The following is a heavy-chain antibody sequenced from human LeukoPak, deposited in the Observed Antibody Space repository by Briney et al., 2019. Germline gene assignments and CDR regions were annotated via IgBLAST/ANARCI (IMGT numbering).Heavy chain of an antibody. CDR1: GYTFTSYL. D-gene: IGHD1-1*01. V-gene: IGHV1-18*01. CDR3: ARDIADGIGSVQINWFDP. CDR2: ISDYNGNT. Sequence: SVKVSCQASGYTFTSYLISWVRPVPGQVLEWMGWISDYNGNTNYAQQTQGRVTMTTDTTTSRAYIELKSMRSDATAVYYCARDIADGIGSVQINWFDPWGQGTLVTVS. J-gene: IGHJ5*02.